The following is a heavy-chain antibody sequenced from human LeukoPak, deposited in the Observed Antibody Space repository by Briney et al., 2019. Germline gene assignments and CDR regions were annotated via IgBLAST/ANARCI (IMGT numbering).Heavy chain of an antibody. Sequence: GGSLRLSCAAPGITFSTYNMNWVGQAPGKGLEWISSITSSSSYTFYADSGKGRFTISRDNSKNTLYLQMNSLRAEDTAVYYCAKDGDSSGYNYYYYYYMDVWGKGTTVTISS. D-gene: IGHD3-22*01. J-gene: IGHJ6*03. CDR2: ITSSSSYT. CDR1: GITFSTYN. CDR3: AKDGDSSGYNYYYYYYMDV. V-gene: IGHV3-21*01.